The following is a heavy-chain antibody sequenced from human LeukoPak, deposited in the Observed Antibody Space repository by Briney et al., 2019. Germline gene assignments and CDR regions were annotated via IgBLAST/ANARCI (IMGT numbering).Heavy chain of an antibody. Sequence: GGSLRLSCAASGFTFDDYAMHWVRQAPGKGLEWVLGISWNSGSIGYADSVKGRFTISRDNAKNSLYLQMNSLRAEDTAVYYCARDNGSSPSDYWGQGTLVTVSS. V-gene: IGHV3-9*01. CDR1: GFTFDDYA. J-gene: IGHJ4*02. D-gene: IGHD6-6*01. CDR2: ISWNSGSI. CDR3: ARDNGSSPSDY.